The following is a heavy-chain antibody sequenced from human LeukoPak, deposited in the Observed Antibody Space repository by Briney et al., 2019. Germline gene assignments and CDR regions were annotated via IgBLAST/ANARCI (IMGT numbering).Heavy chain of an antibody. CDR3: ARIRYCGGISCYYIDY. CDR2: IDPNTGDS. J-gene: IGHJ4*02. V-gene: IGHV1-2*02. D-gene: IGHD2-2*01. Sequence: ASVKVSCKASEYTFTGYYIHWVRQAPGQGLEWMGWIDPNTGDSNYVQKFQGRVTMTRDTSISTAYMELSRLRSDDTAFYYCARIRYCGGISCYYIDYWDQGTLVTVSA. CDR1: EYTFTGYY.